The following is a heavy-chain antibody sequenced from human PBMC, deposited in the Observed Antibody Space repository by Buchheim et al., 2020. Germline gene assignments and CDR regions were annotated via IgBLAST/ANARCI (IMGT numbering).Heavy chain of an antibody. CDR3: ARDSGLDYYYYYGMDV. CDR2: ISYDGSNK. CDR1: GFTFSSYA. D-gene: IGHD3-10*01. J-gene: IGHJ6*02. V-gene: IGHV3-30*04. Sequence: QVQLVESGGGVVQPGRSLRLSCAASGFTFSSYAMHWVRQDPGKGLEWVAVISYDGSNKYYADSVKGRFTISRDNSKNTLYPQMNSLRAEDTAVYYCARDSGLDYYYYYGMDVWGQGTT.